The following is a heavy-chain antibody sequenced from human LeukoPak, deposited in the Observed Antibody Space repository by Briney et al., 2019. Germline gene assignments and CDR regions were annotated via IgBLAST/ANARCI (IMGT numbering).Heavy chain of an antibody. CDR3: ATSGVVPAAMGLEYYFDY. V-gene: IGHV3-23*01. CDR1: GFTFSSYA. CDR2: ISGSGGST. D-gene: IGHD2-2*01. J-gene: IGHJ4*02. Sequence: GRSLRLSCAASGFTFSSYAMSWVRQAPGKGLEWVSAISGSGGSTYYADSVKGRFTISRDNSKNTLYLQMNSLRAEDTAVYYCATSGVVPAAMGLEYYFDYWGQGTLVTVSS.